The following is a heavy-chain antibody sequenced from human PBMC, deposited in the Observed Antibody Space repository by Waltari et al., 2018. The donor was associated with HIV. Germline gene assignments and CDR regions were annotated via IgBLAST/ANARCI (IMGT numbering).Heavy chain of an antibody. CDR2: INPTSGGT. CDR1: GYTFTGYY. V-gene: IGHV1-2*02. Sequence: QVQLVQSGAEVKKPGASVKVSCKASGYTFTGYYMHWVRQAPGQGLEWMGWINPTSGGTNYAQKFKGRVTMTRDTSISTAYMELSRLRSDETAVYYCARDRARTTDYYYYGMDVWGQGTTVTVSS. J-gene: IGHJ6*02. D-gene: IGHD1-7*01. CDR3: ARDRARTTDYYYYGMDV.